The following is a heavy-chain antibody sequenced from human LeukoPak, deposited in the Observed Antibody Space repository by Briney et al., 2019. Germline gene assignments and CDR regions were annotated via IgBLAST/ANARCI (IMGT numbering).Heavy chain of an antibody. CDR1: GDSVSTNTAA. V-gene: IGHV6-1*01. D-gene: IGHD6-25*01. CDR2: TYYRSKWSI. J-gene: IGHJ4*02. CDR3: VRVTWISGSRGYDF. Sequence: SQTLSLTCAISGDSVSTNTAAWNWIRQSPSRGLEWLGRTYYRSKWSIDYALSVESRITINADTSNNRFSLQLNSVTPEDTAVYYCVRVTWISGSRGYDFWGQGSLVTVSS.